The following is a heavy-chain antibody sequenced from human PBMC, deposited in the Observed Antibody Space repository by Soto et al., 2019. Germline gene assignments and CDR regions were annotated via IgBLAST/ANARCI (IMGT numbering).Heavy chain of an antibody. J-gene: IGHJ4*02. CDR3: ARGVGYCSGGSCHGIPYFDY. V-gene: IGHV4-30-2*01. CDR1: GGSISSGGYS. CDR2: IYHSGST. D-gene: IGHD2-15*01. Sequence: SETLSLTCAVSGGSISSGGYSWSWIRQPPGKGLEWIGYIYHSGSTYYSPSLKSRVTISVDRSKNQCSLKLSSVTAADTAVYYCARGVGYCSGGSCHGIPYFDYWGQGTLVTVSS.